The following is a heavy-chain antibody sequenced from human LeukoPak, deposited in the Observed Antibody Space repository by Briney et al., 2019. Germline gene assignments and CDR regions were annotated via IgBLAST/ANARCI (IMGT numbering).Heavy chain of an antibody. Sequence: SVKVSCKASGGTFSSYAISWVRQAPGQGLEWMGGIIPIFGTANYAQKFQGRVTITTDESTSTAYMELSSLRSEDTAVYYCARGDGSGSYRSVYYYYMDVWGKGTTVTVSS. J-gene: IGHJ6*03. CDR3: ARGDGSGSYRSVYYYYMDV. D-gene: IGHD3-10*01. CDR1: GGTFSSYA. V-gene: IGHV1-69*05. CDR2: IIPIFGTA.